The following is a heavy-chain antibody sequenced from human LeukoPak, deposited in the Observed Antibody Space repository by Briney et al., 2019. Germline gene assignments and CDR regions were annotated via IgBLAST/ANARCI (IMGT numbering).Heavy chain of an antibody. CDR3: ARDLLGYIAAGY. V-gene: IGHV1-2*02. CDR1: GYTFTGYY. CDR2: INPNSGGT. Sequence: GASVKVSCKASGYTFTGYYMHWVRQAPGQGLEWMGWINPNSGGTNYAQKFRGRVTMTRDTSISTAYMELSRLRSDDTAVYYCARDLLGYIAAGYWGQGTLVTVSS. J-gene: IGHJ4*02. D-gene: IGHD6-6*01.